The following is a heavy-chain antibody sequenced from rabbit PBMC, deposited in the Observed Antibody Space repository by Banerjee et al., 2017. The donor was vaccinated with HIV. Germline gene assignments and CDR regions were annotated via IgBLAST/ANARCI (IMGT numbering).Heavy chain of an antibody. CDR2: IYTSSGNA. Sequence: QEQLVQSWGGLVQPGGSLKLSCKASGFDFSNYYMSWVRQAPGKGLEWIACIYTSSGNAVYANWAKGRFTISKTSSTTVTLQMTSLTAADTATYFCARDRDWTLDLWGPGTLVTVS. D-gene: IGHD4-2*01. J-gene: IGHJ4*01. V-gene: IGHV1S45*01. CDR1: GFDFSNYYM. CDR3: ARDRDWTLDL.